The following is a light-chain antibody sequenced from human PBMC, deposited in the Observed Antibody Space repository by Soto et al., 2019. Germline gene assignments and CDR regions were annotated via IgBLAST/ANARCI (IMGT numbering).Light chain of an antibody. CDR3: QQADSFPYT. CDR1: QGISSW. J-gene: IGKJ2*01. V-gene: IGKV1-12*01. Sequence: DIQMTQSPSSVSAYVGDRVTITCRASQGISSWLAWYQQKPGKAPNLLIFAASTLRSGVPSRFSGSGSGTDFNLTISSLQPEDFATYYCQQADSFPYTFGQGTKLEIK. CDR2: AAS.